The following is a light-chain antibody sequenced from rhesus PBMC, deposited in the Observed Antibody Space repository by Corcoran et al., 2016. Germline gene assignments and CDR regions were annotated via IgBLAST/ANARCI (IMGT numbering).Light chain of an antibody. J-gene: IGKJ1*01. CDR2: AAS. Sequence: DIQMTQSPSSLSASVGDTVTITCRASQGISSYLNWFQQKPGKAPKLLNYAASSLESGVPSRFSGSGSVTEFTLTISSLQPEDFAAYYCLQHNSYPWTFGQGTKVEIK. CDR1: QGISSY. V-gene: IGKV1-28*01. CDR3: LQHNSYPWT.